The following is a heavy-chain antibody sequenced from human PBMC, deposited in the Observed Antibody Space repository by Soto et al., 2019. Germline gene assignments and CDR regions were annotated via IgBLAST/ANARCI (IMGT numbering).Heavy chain of an antibody. V-gene: IGHV3-33*01. CDR2: IWYDGSNK. Sequence: QVQLVESGGGVVQPGRSLRLSCAASGFTFSSYGMHWVRQAPGKGLEWVGVIWYDGSNKYYADSVKGRFTISRDNSKNTLYLQMNSLRAEDTAVYYCARDMWELESYWGQGTLVTVSS. J-gene: IGHJ4*02. CDR3: ARDMWELESY. D-gene: IGHD1-26*01. CDR1: GFTFSSYG.